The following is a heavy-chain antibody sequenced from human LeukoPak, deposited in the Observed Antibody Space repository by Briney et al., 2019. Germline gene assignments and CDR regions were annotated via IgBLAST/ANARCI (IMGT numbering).Heavy chain of an antibody. Sequence: GGSLRLSCAASGFTFSSYWMSWVRQAPGKGLEWVANIKQDGSEKYYVDSVKGRFTISRDNAKNSLYLQMNSLRAEDTAVYYCARDHRHYDFWSGYYTNNYYYYMDVWGKGTTVTVSS. J-gene: IGHJ6*03. CDR3: ARDHRHYDFWSGYYTNNYYYYMDV. CDR1: GFTFSSYW. V-gene: IGHV3-7*01. CDR2: IKQDGSEK. D-gene: IGHD3-3*01.